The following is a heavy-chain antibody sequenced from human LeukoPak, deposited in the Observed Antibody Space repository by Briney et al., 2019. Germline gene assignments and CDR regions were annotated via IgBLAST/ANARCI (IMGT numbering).Heavy chain of an antibody. CDR2: ISAYNGNT. CDR3: AKVGQYHDFDY. J-gene: IGHJ4*02. D-gene: IGHD3-3*01. Sequence: VASVKVPCKASGYTFTSYGISWVRQAPGQGLEWMGWISAYNGNTNYAQKLQGRVTMTTDTSTSTAYMELRSLRSDDTAVYYCAKVGQYHDFDYWGQGTLVTVSS. V-gene: IGHV1-18*01. CDR1: GYTFTSYG.